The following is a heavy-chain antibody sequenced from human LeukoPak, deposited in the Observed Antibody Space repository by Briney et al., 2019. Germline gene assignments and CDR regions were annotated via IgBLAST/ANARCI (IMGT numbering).Heavy chain of an antibody. CDR2: IYTSGST. V-gene: IGHV4-4*07. Sequence: SETLSLTCTVSGGSISSYYWSWIRQPAGKGLEWIGRIYTSGSTNYNPSLKSRVTMSVDTSKNQFSLKLSSVTAADTAVYYCARPQGPYYDILTGLDGFNYWGQGTLVTVSS. CDR1: GGSISSYY. J-gene: IGHJ4*02. D-gene: IGHD3-9*01. CDR3: ARPQGPYYDILTGLDGFNY.